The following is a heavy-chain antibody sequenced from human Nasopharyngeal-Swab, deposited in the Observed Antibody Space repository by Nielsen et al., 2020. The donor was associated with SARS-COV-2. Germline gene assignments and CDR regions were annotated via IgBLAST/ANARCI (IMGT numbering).Heavy chain of an antibody. CDR3: ARDRFSYYYDSSGYFDAFDI. Sequence: ASAKVCCKASGYTFTSYAMNWVRQAPGQGLEWMGWINTNTGNPTYAQGFTGRFVFSLDTSVSTAYLQISSLKAEDTAVYYCARDRFSYYYDSSGYFDAFDIWGQGTMVTVSS. D-gene: IGHD3-22*01. V-gene: IGHV7-4-1*02. CDR1: GYTFTSYA. J-gene: IGHJ3*02. CDR2: INTNTGNP.